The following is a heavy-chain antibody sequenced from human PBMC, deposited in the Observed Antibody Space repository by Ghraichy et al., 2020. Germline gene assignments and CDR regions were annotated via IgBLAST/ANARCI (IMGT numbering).Heavy chain of an antibody. J-gene: IGHJ3*02. CDR3: ARDGSPGLNSGFDLFTFDI. D-gene: IGHD5-12*01. CDR2: ICGGDRT. V-gene: IGHV3-53*01. Sequence: GGSLRLSCAASGFTVSSNYMSWVRQAPGKGLEWVSVICGGDRTHYADAVKGRFTIFKDDSKNTLYLQMKSLRAEDTAVYYCARDGSPGLNSGFDLFTFDIWGQ. CDR1: GFTVSSNY.